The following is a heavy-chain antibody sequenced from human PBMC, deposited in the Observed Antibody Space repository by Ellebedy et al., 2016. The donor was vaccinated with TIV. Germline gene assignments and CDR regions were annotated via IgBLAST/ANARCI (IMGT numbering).Heavy chain of an antibody. Sequence: GESLKISXKGSGYSFTSYWIGWVRQMPGKGLEWMGIIYPGDSDTRYSPSFQGQVTISADKSISTAYLQWSSLKASDTAMYYCARRFFYGSGSYYPYPDDYYYGMDVWGQGTTVTVSS. D-gene: IGHD3-10*01. CDR2: IYPGDSDT. V-gene: IGHV5-51*01. CDR3: ARRFFYGSGSYYPYPDDYYYGMDV. CDR1: GYSFTSYW. J-gene: IGHJ6*02.